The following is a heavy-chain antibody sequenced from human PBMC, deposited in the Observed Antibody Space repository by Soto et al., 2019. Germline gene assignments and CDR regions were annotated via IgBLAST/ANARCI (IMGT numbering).Heavy chain of an antibody. CDR1: GFTFDYNA. CDR2: INWKSDI. CDR3: ASDSHCNAGNCPMGGFDM. V-gene: IGHV3-9*01. Sequence: GGFLRLSCAVSGFTFDYNAMHWVRQAPEKGLEWVSGINWKSDIGYADSVKGRFTISRDNAENSLYLQMNSLRAEDTAMYFCASDSHCNAGNCPMGGFDMWGQGTMVTVSS. J-gene: IGHJ3*02. D-gene: IGHD2-15*01.